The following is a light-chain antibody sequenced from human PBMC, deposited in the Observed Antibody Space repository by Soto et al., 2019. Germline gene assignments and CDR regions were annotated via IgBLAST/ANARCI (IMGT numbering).Light chain of an antibody. CDR3: SSNAGSHKDG. CDR1: SINVGAYNY. J-gene: IGLJ1*01. CDR2: EVS. Sequence: QSAPSQPPSASGSPGPSVTISCTGTSINVGAYNYVSWYQQHPGKDSKLMIYEVSKRPSGLPDSFSGSKSGNTPSLTVYGLQAEDEPDYSCSSNAGSHKDGFRSATKVNV. V-gene: IGLV2-8*01.